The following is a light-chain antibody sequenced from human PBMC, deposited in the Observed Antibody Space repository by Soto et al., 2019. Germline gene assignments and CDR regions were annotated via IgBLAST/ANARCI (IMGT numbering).Light chain of an antibody. V-gene: IGKV1-27*01. Sequence: DIQMTQSPTSLSASVGDRVTITCRASEDISNYLAWYQKKPGKVPRPLIFLASSLQSGVPSRFSGSGSGTHFTLIISSLQPEDVATYYCQKYDSAPWKFGQGTKVAIK. CDR3: QKYDSAPWK. J-gene: IGKJ1*01. CDR2: LAS. CDR1: EDISNY.